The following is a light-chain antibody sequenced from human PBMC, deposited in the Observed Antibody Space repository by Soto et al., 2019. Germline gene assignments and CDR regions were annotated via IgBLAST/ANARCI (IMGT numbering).Light chain of an antibody. CDR1: QGISTY. V-gene: IGKV1-27*01. CDR3: QNYDYPPFT. Sequence: QMAQSPSSLSASVGDRVSITCRASQGISTYVAWYQQKPGKVPKLLIYAASTLNSGVPSRFSGSGSGTDFTLTISSLQPEDVATYFCQNYDYPPFTFGPGTKVDL. CDR2: AAS. J-gene: IGKJ3*01.